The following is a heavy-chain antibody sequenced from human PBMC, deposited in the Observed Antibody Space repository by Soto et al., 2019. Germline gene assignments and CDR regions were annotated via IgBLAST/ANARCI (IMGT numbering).Heavy chain of an antibody. J-gene: IGHJ6*02. V-gene: IGHV1-69*13. CDR3: ARLDDSYSSGWYVRNAGYYGMDV. Sequence: GASVKVSCKASGGTFSSYAISWVRQAPGQGLEWMGGIIPIFGTANYAQKFQGRVTITADESTSTAYMELSSLRSEDTAVYYCARLDDSYSSGWYVRNAGYYGMDVWGQGTTVTVS. D-gene: IGHD6-19*01. CDR1: GGTFSSYA. CDR2: IIPIFGTA.